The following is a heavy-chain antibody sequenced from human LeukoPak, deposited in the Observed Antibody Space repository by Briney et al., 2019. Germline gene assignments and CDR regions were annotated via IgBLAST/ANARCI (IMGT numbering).Heavy chain of an antibody. Sequence: SETLSLTCTVSGGSISSGNYYWSWIRLPAGKGLEWIGRIYASGITKYNPSLKSRVTISVDTSKNQFSLNLGSVTAADTAVYYCARVLAAALKPNYYYYYYMDVWGKGTTVTISS. CDR1: GGSISSGNYY. J-gene: IGHJ6*03. CDR2: IYASGIT. V-gene: IGHV4-61*02. D-gene: IGHD6-13*01. CDR3: ARVLAAALKPNYYYYYYMDV.